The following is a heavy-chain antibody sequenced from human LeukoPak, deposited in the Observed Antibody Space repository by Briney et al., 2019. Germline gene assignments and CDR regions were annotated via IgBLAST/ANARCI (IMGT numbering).Heavy chain of an antibody. J-gene: IGHJ4*02. CDR3: ARGGDGYNRLFDY. CDR2: IIPILRIA. D-gene: IGHD5-24*01. Sequence: GRIIPILRIANSAQKFQGRVTITADKSTSPAYMELSSLRSEDTAVYYCARGGDGYNRLFDYWGQGTLVTVSS. V-gene: IGHV1-69*04.